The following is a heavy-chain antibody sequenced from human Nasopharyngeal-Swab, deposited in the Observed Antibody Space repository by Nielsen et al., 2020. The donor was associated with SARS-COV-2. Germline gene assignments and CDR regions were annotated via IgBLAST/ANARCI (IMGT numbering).Heavy chain of an antibody. V-gene: IGHV3-30*02. J-gene: IGHJ6*03. CDR2: IRYDGFNQ. CDR1: GFTFSSYG. CDR3: AKDHKMDSGGGVGYIDV. D-gene: IGHD3-16*01. Sequence: GESLKISCAASGFTFSSYGMHWVRQAPGKGLEWVAFIRYDGFNQHYADSVKGRFTFSRDSFKNTLYLQLNSLRAEDTAVYYCAKDHKMDSGGGVGYIDVWGKGTTVTVSS.